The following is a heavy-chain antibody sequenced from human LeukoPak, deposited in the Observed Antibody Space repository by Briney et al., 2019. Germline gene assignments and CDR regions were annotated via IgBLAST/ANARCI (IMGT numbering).Heavy chain of an antibody. CDR3: ARDEPLVPAAPLMRGLSWFDP. V-gene: IGHV1-18*01. Sequence: ASVKVSCKASGYTFTSYGITWVRQAPGQGLEWMGWISAYNGHTKYAQKFLGRVTMTRDTSISTAYMELSRLRSDDTAVYYCARDEPLVPAAPLMRGLSWFDPWGQGTLVTVSS. CDR2: ISAYNGHT. D-gene: IGHD2-2*01. J-gene: IGHJ5*02. CDR1: GYTFTSYG.